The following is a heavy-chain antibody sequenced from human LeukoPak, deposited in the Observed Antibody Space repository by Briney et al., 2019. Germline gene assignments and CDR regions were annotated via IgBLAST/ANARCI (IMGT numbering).Heavy chain of an antibody. J-gene: IGHJ4*02. CDR1: GFTFPNYW. CDR3: ARDRDDGGFEY. D-gene: IGHD4-23*01. CDR2: INQDGRVK. V-gene: IGHV3-7*01. Sequence: PGGSLRLSCAASGFTFPNYWMSWVRQAPEKGLEWVANINQDGRVKQYVDSMKGRFTISRDNAKNSLYLQMNSLRAEDTAVYYCARDRDDGGFEYWSQGTLVTVSS.